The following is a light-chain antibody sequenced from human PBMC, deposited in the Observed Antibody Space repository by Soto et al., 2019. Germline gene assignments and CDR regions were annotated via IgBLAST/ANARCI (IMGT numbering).Light chain of an antibody. V-gene: IGKV1-9*01. CDR1: QGISSY. CDR2: AAS. Sequence: IQLTQSPSSLSASVGDRVTITCRASQGISSYLAWYQQKPGKAPKLLIYAASTLQSRVPSRFSGSGSGTDFTLTISSLQPEDFATYYCQQLNSYRITFGQGTRLEIK. J-gene: IGKJ5*01. CDR3: QQLNSYRIT.